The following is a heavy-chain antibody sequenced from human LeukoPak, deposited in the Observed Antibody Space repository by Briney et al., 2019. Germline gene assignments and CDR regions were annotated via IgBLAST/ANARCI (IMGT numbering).Heavy chain of an antibody. CDR1: GDSISSGGYY. V-gene: IGHV4-31*03. CDR3: ARAYHYYDTSGSLDY. D-gene: IGHD3-22*01. Sequence: SQTLSLTCTVSGDSISSGGYYWSWNRQHPGKGLEWIGYINYSGSTYYNPSLKSRLTISVDTSKNQFSLKLSSVTAADTAVYYCARAYHYYDTSGSLDYWGQGTLVTVSS. J-gene: IGHJ4*02. CDR2: INYSGST.